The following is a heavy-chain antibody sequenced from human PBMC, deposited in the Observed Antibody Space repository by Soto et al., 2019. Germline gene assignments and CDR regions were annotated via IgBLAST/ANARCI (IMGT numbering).Heavy chain of an antibody. Sequence: PGGSLRLSXAASGLSFSNYNMNWVRQAPGKGLEWVSFISDSSNVIHYADSVKGRFTLSRDNAKDSLYLQMDSLRAEDTAVYYCARDSGYGSGTSVNHYLDYWGHGTLVTVSS. CDR3: ARDSGYGSGTSVNHYLDY. CDR2: ISDSSNVI. V-gene: IGHV3-21*01. CDR1: GLSFSNYN. D-gene: IGHD3-10*01. J-gene: IGHJ4*01.